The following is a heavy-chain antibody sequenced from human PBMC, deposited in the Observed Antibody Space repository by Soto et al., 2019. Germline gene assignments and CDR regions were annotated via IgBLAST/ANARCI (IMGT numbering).Heavy chain of an antibody. J-gene: IGHJ6*02. D-gene: IGHD2-8*02. V-gene: IGHV3-9*01. CDR2: ISWKSASI. CDR3: AKSTGGTANGLDV. Sequence: EVQLVESGGASVQPGRSLRLSCAASGFTFGDYAMHWVRQAPGKGLEWVSGISWKSASIGYADSVKGRFTISRDNAKKSLYLQMNSLRAEDTALYYCAKSTGGTANGLDVWGQGTTVTVSS. CDR1: GFTFGDYA.